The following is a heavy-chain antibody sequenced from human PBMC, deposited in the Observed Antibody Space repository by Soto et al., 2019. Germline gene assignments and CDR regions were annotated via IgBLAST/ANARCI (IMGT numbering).Heavy chain of an antibody. J-gene: IGHJ4*02. Sequence: QVQLVQSGAEVKKPGASVKVSCKASGYTFTSYDINWVRQATGQGLEWMGWMHPNSGNTGYAQKFQGRLTMTRNTSISTAYMELSSLKSDDTAVYYCARGSVPYAGDDWGQETLVTVSS. D-gene: IGHD2-21*01. CDR2: MHPNSGNT. V-gene: IGHV1-8*01. CDR1: GYTFTSYD. CDR3: ARGSVPYAGDD.